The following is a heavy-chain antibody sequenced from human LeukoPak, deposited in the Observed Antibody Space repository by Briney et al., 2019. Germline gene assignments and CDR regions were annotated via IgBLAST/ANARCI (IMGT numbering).Heavy chain of an antibody. CDR3: ASEGTTFSSFDY. Sequence: SETLSLTCTVSGGSISSYYWSWIRQPAGKGLEWIGRIYTSGSTNYNPSLKSRVTISVDTSKNQFSLKLNSVIATDTAVYYCASEGTTFSSFDYWGQGTLVTVSS. CDR2: IYTSGST. CDR1: GGSISSYY. D-gene: IGHD1-1*01. J-gene: IGHJ4*02. V-gene: IGHV4-4*07.